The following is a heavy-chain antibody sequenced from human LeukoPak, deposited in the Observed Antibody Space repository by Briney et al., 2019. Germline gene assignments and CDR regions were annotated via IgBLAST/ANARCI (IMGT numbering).Heavy chain of an antibody. CDR1: GGSFSGYY. V-gene: IGHV4-34*01. CDR3: ASRAAAPFDY. CDR2: INHSGST. D-gene: IGHD6-13*01. Sequence: SETLSLTCAVYGGSFSGYYWSWIRQPPGKGLEWIGEINHSGSTNYNPSLKSRVTISVDTSKNQFSLKLSSVAAADTAVYYCASRAAAPFDYWGQGTLVTVSS. J-gene: IGHJ4*02.